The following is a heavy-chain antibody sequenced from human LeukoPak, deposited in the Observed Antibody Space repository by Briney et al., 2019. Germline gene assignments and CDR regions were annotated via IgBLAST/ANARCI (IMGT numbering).Heavy chain of an antibody. J-gene: IGHJ2*01. CDR2: IYYSGST. CDR1: GGSISSGGYY. V-gene: IGHV4-31*03. Sequence: PSQTLSLTCTVSGGSISSGGYYWSWIRQHPGKGLEWIGYIYYSGSTYYNPSLQSRITISMDTSKNQFSLKLSSVTAADTAVYFGGRRAPSAGYFDLWGRGTLVTVSS. CDR3: GRRAPSAGYFDL.